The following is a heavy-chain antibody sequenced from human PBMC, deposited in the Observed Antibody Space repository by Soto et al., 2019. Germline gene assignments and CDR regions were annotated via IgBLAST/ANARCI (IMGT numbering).Heavy chain of an antibody. CDR3: ARLRADGSTWYGGSDI. V-gene: IGHV1-18*01. CDR2: ISAYNGKT. D-gene: IGHD6-13*01. Sequence: QVQLVQSGAEVKKPGASAKVSCKASGYIFSDSGISWVRQAPGQGLEWMGWISAYNGKTKYSQNFQGRVTMTTDTSTSTGYMELGSLRSDDTAVYYCARLRADGSTWYGGSDIWGQGTMVTVSS. J-gene: IGHJ3*02. CDR1: GYIFSDSG.